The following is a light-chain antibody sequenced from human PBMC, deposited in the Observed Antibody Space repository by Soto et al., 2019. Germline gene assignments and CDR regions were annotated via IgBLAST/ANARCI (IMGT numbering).Light chain of an antibody. CDR1: SSDVGSYNL. J-gene: IGLJ2*01. CDR3: CSYAGSSTFVV. Sequence: QSALTQPASVSGSPGPAITISCTGTSSDVGSYNLVSWYQHHPGKAPKLMIYEVSKRPSGVSNRFSGSRSGNTASLTISGLQAEDEANYYCCSYAGSSTFVVFGGGTKLNVL. V-gene: IGLV2-23*02. CDR2: EVS.